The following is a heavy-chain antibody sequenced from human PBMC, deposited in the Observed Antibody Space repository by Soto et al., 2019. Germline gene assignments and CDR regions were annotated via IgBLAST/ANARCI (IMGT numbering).Heavy chain of an antibody. CDR3: ARWTTVTSYYGMDV. Sequence: QVQLVESGGGVVQPGRSLRLSCAASGFTFSSYGMHWVRQAPGKGLEWVAVIRYDGSNKYYADTVKGRFTISRDNSKNTLYLQMNSRRAEDTAVYYCARWTTVTSYYGMDVWGQGTTVTVSS. CDR2: IRYDGSNK. D-gene: IGHD4-17*01. J-gene: IGHJ6*02. CDR1: GFTFSSYG. V-gene: IGHV3-33*01.